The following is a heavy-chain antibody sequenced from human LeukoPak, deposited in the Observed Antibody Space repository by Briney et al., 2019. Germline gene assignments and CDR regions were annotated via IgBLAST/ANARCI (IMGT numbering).Heavy chain of an antibody. CDR1: GGSISSSSYF. Sequence: SETLSLTCTVSGGSISSSSYFWDCIRQPPGKGLEWIGSIFHTGITYYNPSLRSRVTMSLDTSKNQFSLKLSSVTAADTAVYYCARSSMFRGVTVDYWGQGTLVTVSS. V-gene: IGHV4-39*01. CDR2: IFHTGIT. J-gene: IGHJ4*02. CDR3: ARSSMFRGVTVDY. D-gene: IGHD3-10*01.